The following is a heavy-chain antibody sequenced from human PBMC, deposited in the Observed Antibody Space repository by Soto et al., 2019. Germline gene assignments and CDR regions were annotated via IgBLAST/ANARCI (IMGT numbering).Heavy chain of an antibody. CDR1: GGSISSGGYY. D-gene: IGHD3-3*01. CDR3: ARGARSFFGVVIEVDP. CDR2: IYYSGST. J-gene: IGHJ5*02. V-gene: IGHV4-31*03. Sequence: QVQLQESGPGLVKPSQTLSLTCTVSGGSISSGGYYWSWIRQHPGKGLEWIGYIYYSGSTYYNPSLKSRVTIPVDTSKNQFSLKLSSVTAADTAVYYCARGARSFFGVVIEVDPWGQGTLVTVSS.